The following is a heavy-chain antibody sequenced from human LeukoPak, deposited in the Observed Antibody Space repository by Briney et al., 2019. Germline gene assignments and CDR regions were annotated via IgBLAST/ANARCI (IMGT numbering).Heavy chain of an antibody. Sequence: AASVKVSCKASGYTFTGYYMHWVRPAPGQGLDWMGWINPNSGGTNYAQKFQVRVTMTRDTSISTAYMELSRLRSDDTAVYYCAPGPEWNDAFDIWGQGTMVTVSS. CDR1: GYTFTGYY. CDR2: INPNSGGT. V-gene: IGHV1-2*02. J-gene: IGHJ3*02. D-gene: IGHD3-3*01. CDR3: APGPEWNDAFDI.